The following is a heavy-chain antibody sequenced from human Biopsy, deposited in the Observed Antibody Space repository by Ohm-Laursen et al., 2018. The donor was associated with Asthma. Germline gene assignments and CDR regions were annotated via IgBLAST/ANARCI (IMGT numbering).Heavy chain of an antibody. D-gene: IGHD3-10*01. Sequence: SLRLSCAASGFDFSDYTMNWVRQAPGKGLEWVSSISSLSRYKYYSDSLRGRVTISRDNAKSSLHLQMGSLRAEDTAVYFCARDFTIGSGSPFHFWGPGTLVTVSS. J-gene: IGHJ4*01. V-gene: IGHV3-21*01. CDR3: ARDFTIGSGSPFHF. CDR1: GFDFSDYT. CDR2: ISSLSRYK.